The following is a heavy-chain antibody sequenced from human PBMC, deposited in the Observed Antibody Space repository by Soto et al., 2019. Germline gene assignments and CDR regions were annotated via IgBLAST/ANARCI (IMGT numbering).Heavy chain of an antibody. Sequence: SETLSLTCTVSGGSISSYYWSWIRQPPGKGLEWIGYIYYSGSTNYNPSLKSRVTISVDTSKNQFSLKMSSVTAADTAVYYCARLATRYFFDYWGQGTLVTVSS. CDR1: GGSISSYY. D-gene: IGHD1-1*01. CDR2: IYYSGST. V-gene: IGHV4-59*01. CDR3: ARLATRYFFDY. J-gene: IGHJ4*01.